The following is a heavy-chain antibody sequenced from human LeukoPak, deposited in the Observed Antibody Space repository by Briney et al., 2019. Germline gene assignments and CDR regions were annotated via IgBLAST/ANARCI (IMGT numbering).Heavy chain of an antibody. D-gene: IGHD4-17*01. V-gene: IGHV3-73*01. J-gene: IGHJ4*02. Sequence: GGSLRLSCAASGFTFSGSAMHWVRPAYGKGPEWVGRIRRKANSYKTGYTESVKGRFTISRDDSKNTAYLQMNSLKTEDTAVYYCTRRADYGDTTFDYWGQGTLVTVSS. CDR3: TRRADYGDTTFDY. CDR2: IRRKANSYKT. CDR1: GFTFSGSA.